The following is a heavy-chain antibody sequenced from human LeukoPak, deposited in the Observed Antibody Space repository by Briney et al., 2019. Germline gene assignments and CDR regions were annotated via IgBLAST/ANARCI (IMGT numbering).Heavy chain of an antibody. CDR1: GFTFSSYA. Sequence: GGSLRLSCAASGFTFSSYAMSWVRRAPGKGQWWVALISFDGRNKYYADSVKGRFNISRDNSKITLYLQMNSLRTEDTAVYYCAKPLDVTTPMDGFDYWGQGTLVTVSS. V-gene: IGHV3-30*18. J-gene: IGHJ4*02. D-gene: IGHD5-18*01. CDR2: ISFDGRNK. CDR3: AKPLDVTTPMDGFDY.